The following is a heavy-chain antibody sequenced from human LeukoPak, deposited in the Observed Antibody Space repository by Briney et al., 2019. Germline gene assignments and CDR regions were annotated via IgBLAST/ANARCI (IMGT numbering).Heavy chain of an antibody. CDR2: IYYSGST. J-gene: IGHJ4*02. Sequence: PSETLSLTCTVSGGSISSYYWSWIRQPPGKGLEWIGYIYYSGSTNYNPSLKSRVTISVDTSKNQFSLELSSVTAADTAVYYCARGAIVGASPGYFDYWGQGTLVTVSS. CDR3: ARGAIVGASPGYFDY. V-gene: IGHV4-59*01. D-gene: IGHD1-26*01. CDR1: GGSISSYY.